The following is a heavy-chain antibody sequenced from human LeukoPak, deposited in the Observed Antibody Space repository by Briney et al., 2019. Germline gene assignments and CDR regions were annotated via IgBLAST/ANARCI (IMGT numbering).Heavy chain of an antibody. J-gene: IGHJ4*02. Sequence: PGGSLRLSCAASGFTFSSYNMNWVRQAPGKGLERVSSISSGGANINYADSVRGRFTIARDNAKNSVYLQVNSLRAEDTAVYYCARDLGYEGRGFYHYFAYWGQGTLVTVSS. CDR1: GFTFSSYN. CDR2: ISSGGANI. CDR3: ARDLGYEGRGFYHYFAY. V-gene: IGHV3-21*01. D-gene: IGHD3-22*01.